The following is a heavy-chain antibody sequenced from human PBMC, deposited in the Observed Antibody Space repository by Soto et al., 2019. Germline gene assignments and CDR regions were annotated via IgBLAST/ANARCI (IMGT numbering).Heavy chain of an antibody. Sequence: GESLKISCKGSGYSFTSYWIGWVRQMPGKGLEWMGIIYPGDSDTRYSPSFQGQVTISADKSISTAYLQWSSLKASDTAVYYCARAPYDFWSGYLTYYYYYGMDVWGQGTTVTVSS. CDR1: GYSFTSYW. D-gene: IGHD3-3*01. CDR3: ARAPYDFWSGYLTYYYYYGMDV. J-gene: IGHJ6*02. V-gene: IGHV5-51*01. CDR2: IYPGDSDT.